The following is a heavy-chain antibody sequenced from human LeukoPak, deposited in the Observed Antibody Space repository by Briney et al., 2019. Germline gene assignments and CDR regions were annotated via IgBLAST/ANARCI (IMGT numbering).Heavy chain of an antibody. CDR2: ISGSGGST. D-gene: IGHD1-26*01. J-gene: IGHJ6*02. CDR1: GFTFRSYA. Sequence: GGSLRLSCAASGFTFRSYAMSWVRQAPGKGLEWVSGISGSGGSTYYADSVKGRFTISRDNSKNTLYLQMNSLRAEDTAVYYWAKEYSGGTHYYDGVDGWGQGTTVTVSS. CDR3: AKEYSGGTHYYDGVDG. V-gene: IGHV3-23*01.